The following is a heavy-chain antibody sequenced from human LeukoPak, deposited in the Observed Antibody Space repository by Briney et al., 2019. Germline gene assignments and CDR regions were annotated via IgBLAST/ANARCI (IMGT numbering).Heavy chain of an antibody. CDR2: INPSGGT. D-gene: IGHD6-19*01. CDR3: ARVKGQWLPRGGFDY. V-gene: IGHV4-34*01. Sequence: PSETLSLTCAVYGGSFSGYFWTWIRQPPGKGLEWIGEINPSGGTNYNPSLKSRVTLSVDKSKKQLSLKVTSVTAADTAVYYCARVKGQWLPRGGFDYWGQGTLVTVPS. CDR1: GGSFSGYF. J-gene: IGHJ4*02.